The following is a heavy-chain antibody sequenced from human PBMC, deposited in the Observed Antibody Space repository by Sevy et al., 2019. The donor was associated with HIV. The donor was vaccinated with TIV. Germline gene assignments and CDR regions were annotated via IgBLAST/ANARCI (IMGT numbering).Heavy chain of an antibody. CDR3: ATDIVVGRDY. Sequence: ASVKVSCKVSGYTLTALSMHWVRQAPGKGLEWMGGFDEDGEIMYAQKFKGRVTMTEDTSTDTAYMELSSLGSEDTAMYYCATDIVVGRDYWGQGTLVTVSS. D-gene: IGHD2-2*01. V-gene: IGHV1-24*01. CDR2: FDEDGEI. CDR1: GYTLTALS. J-gene: IGHJ4*02.